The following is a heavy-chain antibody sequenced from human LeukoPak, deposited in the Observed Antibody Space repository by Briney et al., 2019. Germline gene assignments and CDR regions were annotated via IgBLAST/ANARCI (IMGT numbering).Heavy chain of an antibody. CDR3: ATLGETSGWYPDH. CDR1: GFTFGDHA. V-gene: IGHV3-73*01. Sequence: GGSLRLSCTGSGFTFGDHAMSWVRQASGKGLEWLGRVRSKGYNYATAYGASVKDRFIIARDDSKSTAYLQMSSLKSEDTAVYYCATLGETSGWYPDHWGQGTLVTVSS. D-gene: IGHD6-19*01. CDR2: VRSKGYNYAT. J-gene: IGHJ4*02.